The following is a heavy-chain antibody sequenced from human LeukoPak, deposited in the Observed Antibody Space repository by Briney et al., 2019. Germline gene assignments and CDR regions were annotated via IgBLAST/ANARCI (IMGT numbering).Heavy chain of an antibody. Sequence: GGSPRLSCAASGFTFDDYAMHWVRQAPGKGLEWVSGISWNSGSIGYADSVKGRFTISRDNAKNSLYLQMNSLRAEDTALYYCAKTVVVAATEDEYYFDYWGQGTLVTVSS. J-gene: IGHJ4*02. CDR3: AKTVVVAATEDEYYFDY. V-gene: IGHV3-9*01. CDR2: ISWNSGSI. D-gene: IGHD2-15*01. CDR1: GFTFDDYA.